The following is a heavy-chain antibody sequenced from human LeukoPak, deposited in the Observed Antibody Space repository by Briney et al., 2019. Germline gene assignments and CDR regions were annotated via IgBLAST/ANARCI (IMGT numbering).Heavy chain of an antibody. J-gene: IGHJ4*02. D-gene: IGHD1-26*01. CDR3: TRDDFSGSYCD. CDR1: GFIFSNNW. CDR2: IKGDGSET. V-gene: IGHV3-7*01. Sequence: GGSLRLSCAGSGFIFSNNWISWVRQAPGKGLEWVANIKGDGSETYYVDSVKGRFTISRDNTRNSLCLQMNSLRADDTATYYCTRDDFSGSYCDWGQGTLVTVSS.